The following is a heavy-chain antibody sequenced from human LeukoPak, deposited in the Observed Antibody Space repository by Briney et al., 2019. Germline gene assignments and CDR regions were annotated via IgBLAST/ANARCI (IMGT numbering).Heavy chain of an antibody. D-gene: IGHD6-13*01. CDR3: AKDNQQLTPYYYYYGMDV. CDR1: GFTFSSYS. CDR2: ISYDGSNK. V-gene: IGHV3-30*18. Sequence: GGSLRLSCAASGFTFSSYSMNWVRQAPGKGLEWVAVISYDGSNKYYADSVKGRFTISRDNSKNTLYLQMNSLRAEDTAVYYCAKDNQQLTPYYYYYGMDVWGQGTTVTVSS. J-gene: IGHJ6*02.